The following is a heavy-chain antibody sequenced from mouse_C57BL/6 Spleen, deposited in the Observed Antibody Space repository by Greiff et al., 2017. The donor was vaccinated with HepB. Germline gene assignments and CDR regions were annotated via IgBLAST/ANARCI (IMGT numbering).Heavy chain of an antibody. D-gene: IGHD2-12*01. CDR1: GFNFSSYA. Sequence: EVMLVESGEGLVKPGGSLKLSCAASGFNFSSYAMPWVRQTPEKRLEWVAYISSGGDYIYYADTVKGRFTISRDNARNTLYLQMSSLKSEDTAMYYGTRDAKFTNYYAMDYWGQGTSVTVSS. CDR3: TRDAKFTNYYAMDY. CDR2: ISSGGDYI. J-gene: IGHJ4*01. V-gene: IGHV5-9-1*02.